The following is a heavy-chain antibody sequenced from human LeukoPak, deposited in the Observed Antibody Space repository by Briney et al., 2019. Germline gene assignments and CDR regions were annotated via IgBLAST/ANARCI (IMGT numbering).Heavy chain of an antibody. J-gene: IGHJ4*02. CDR2: IRYDGSNK. Sequence: AGGSLRLSCAASGFTFTRYGMHWVRQAPGKGLEWVAFIRYDGSNKYYADSVKGRFTISRDNSKSMVYLQMNSLRAEDTAVYYCAKDRGSAPYCIDYWGQGTLVTVSS. D-gene: IGHD3-10*01. CDR3: AKDRGSAPYCIDY. V-gene: IGHV3-30*02. CDR1: GFTFTRYG.